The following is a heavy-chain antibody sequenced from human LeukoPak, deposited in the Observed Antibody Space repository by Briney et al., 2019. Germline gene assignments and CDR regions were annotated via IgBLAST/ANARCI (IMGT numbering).Heavy chain of an antibody. Sequence: PGGSLRLSCAASGFTVSSNYMSWIRQAPGKGLEWVSVIYSGGSTYYADSVKGRFTISRDNSKNTLYLQMNSLRAEDTAVYYCARDRGYSYGYPNWFDPWGQGTLVTVSS. J-gene: IGHJ5*02. CDR3: ARDRGYSYGYPNWFDP. D-gene: IGHD5-18*01. V-gene: IGHV3-66*01. CDR1: GFTVSSNY. CDR2: IYSGGST.